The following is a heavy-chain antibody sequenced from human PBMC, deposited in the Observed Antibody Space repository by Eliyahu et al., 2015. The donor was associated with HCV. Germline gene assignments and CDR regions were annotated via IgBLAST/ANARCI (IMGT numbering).Heavy chain of an antibody. D-gene: IGHD2-15*01. Sequence: QGLEWMGWISAYSGNTNYAQKLQGRVTMTTDTSTSTAYMELRSLRSDDTAVYYCTRAQGQRRLVDHGYWGQGTLVTVSS. CDR2: ISAYSGNT. V-gene: IGHV1-18*01. CDR3: TRAQGQRRLVDHGY. J-gene: IGHJ4*02.